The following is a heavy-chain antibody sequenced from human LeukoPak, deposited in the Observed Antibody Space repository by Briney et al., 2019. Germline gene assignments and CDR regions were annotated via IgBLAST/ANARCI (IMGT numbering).Heavy chain of an antibody. CDR1: GFTFSSYA. D-gene: IGHD1-26*01. CDR2: ISGSGGST. CDR3: AGYSGSWPRAFDI. J-gene: IGHJ3*02. Sequence: PGGSLRLSCAASGFTFSSYALSWVGQAPGRGLEGVSAISGSGGSTYYADSVKGRFTISRDNSKNTLHLHMNSLRAEDTAVYYCAGYSGSWPRAFDIWGQGTMVTVSS. V-gene: IGHV3-23*01.